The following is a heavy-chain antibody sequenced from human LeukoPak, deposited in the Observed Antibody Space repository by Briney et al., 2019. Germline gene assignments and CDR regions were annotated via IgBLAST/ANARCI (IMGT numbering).Heavy chain of an antibody. Sequence: GGSLRLSCAASGFTVSAKYMSWVRQGPGKRLDWISSIYSDGGTNYADSVKGRFAISRDNSKNTLYLQMNSLRPEDTAVYYCARDGGFGGPGGDNWFDSWGQGALVTVSS. V-gene: IGHV3-66*02. CDR3: ARDGGFGGPGGDNWFDS. CDR2: IYSDGGT. CDR1: GFTVSAKY. J-gene: IGHJ5*01. D-gene: IGHD3-10*01.